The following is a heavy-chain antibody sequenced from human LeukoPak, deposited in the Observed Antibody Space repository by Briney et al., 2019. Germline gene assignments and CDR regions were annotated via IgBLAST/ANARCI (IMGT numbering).Heavy chain of an antibody. CDR3: ARDSSIYSSSPFV. Sequence: ASGTLSLTRAVSGGSISSSNWWSWVRQPPGRGLEWIGGIYHSGSTNCNPSLKSRVTISVDKSKNKFSLKLSSVTAAGPAVYYCARDSSIYSSSPFVWGQGTLATVSS. CDR1: GGSISSSNW. D-gene: IGHD6-6*01. V-gene: IGHV4-4*02. J-gene: IGHJ4*02. CDR2: IYHSGST.